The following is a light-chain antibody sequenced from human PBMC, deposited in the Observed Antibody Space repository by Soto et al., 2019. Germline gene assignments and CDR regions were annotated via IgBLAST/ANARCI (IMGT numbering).Light chain of an antibody. CDR2: GIS. J-gene: IGKJ1*01. CDR1: QSVTSNY. Sequence: IVLTQSPGTLSLSPGERATLFCRASQSVTSNYFAWYQQKPGQAPRLLIYGISDRATGIPDRFSGSGSGTDFTLTISRLEPEDFAMYYCEQYGSSPRTFGQGTKVEIK. CDR3: EQYGSSPRT. V-gene: IGKV3-20*01.